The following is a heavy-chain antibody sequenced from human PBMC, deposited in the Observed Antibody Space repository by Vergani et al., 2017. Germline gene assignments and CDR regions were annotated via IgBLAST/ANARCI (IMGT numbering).Heavy chain of an antibody. CDR3: ARDERRPWSSSWSMFEY. CDR1: GYSIRRGYY. V-gene: IGHV4-38-2*02. D-gene: IGHD6-13*01. CDR2: VFHSGSA. J-gene: IGHJ4*02. Sequence: QVQLQESGPGLVKPSETLSLTCSVSGYSIRRGYYWGWIRQPPGKGLEWIATVFHSGSAYYNPSLRRRVTISVETSKNQFSLRLTTLTAADTAVYYCARDERRPWSSSWSMFEYWGLGIPVTVSS.